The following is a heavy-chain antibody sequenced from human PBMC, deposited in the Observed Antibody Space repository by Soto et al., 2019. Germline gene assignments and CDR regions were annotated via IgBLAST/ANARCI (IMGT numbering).Heavy chain of an antibody. CDR2: ISAHNGNT. CDR1: GYDFTTYG. CDR3: ASGRYGDY. J-gene: IGHJ4*02. V-gene: IGHV1-18*01. Sequence: QVHLVQSGAEVKKPGASVKVSCKGSGYDFTTYGITWVRQAPGQGLEWMAWISAHNGNTDHAEKLQGRVTVTRDTSTSTAYMEPRSLRSDDPAVYYCASGRYGDYWGQGALVTVSS. D-gene: IGHD1-26*01.